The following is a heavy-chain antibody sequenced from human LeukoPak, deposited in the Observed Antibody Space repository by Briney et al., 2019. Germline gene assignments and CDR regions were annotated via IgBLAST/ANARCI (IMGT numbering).Heavy chain of an antibody. J-gene: IGHJ4*02. CDR1: GFTFSSYA. Sequence: TGGSLRLSCAASGFTFSSYAMHWVRQAPGKGLEWVAVISYDGSNKYYADSVKGRFTISRDNSKNTLYLQMNSLRAEDTAVYYCAKAHYDYVWGSYRYHSWGQGTLVTVSS. D-gene: IGHD3-16*02. CDR3: AKAHYDYVWGSYRYHS. V-gene: IGHV3-30-3*01. CDR2: ISYDGSNK.